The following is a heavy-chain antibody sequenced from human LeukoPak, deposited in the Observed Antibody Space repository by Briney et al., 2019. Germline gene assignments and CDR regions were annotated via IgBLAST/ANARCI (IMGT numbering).Heavy chain of an antibody. V-gene: IGHV3-66*01. CDR3: ARDRRDGYNRYYYYGMDV. CDR2: IYSGGST. D-gene: IGHD5-24*01. J-gene: IGHJ6*02. Sequence: GGSLRLSCAASGFTFSSYSMNWVRQAPGKGLEWVSVIYSGGSTYYADSVKGRFTISRDNSKNTLYLQMNSLRAEDTAVYYCARDRRDGYNRYYYYGMDVWGQGTTVTVSS. CDR1: GFTFSSYS.